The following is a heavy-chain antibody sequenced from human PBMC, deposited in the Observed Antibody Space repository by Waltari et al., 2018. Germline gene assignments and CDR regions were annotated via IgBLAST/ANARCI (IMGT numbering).Heavy chain of an antibody. D-gene: IGHD3-22*01. CDR1: GFPFSRSW. V-gene: IGHV3-7*01. J-gene: IGHJ4*02. Sequence: EVQLVESGGGLVQPGGSLRLSCAAAGFPFSRSWMGWVRQAPGKGLEWVANIKQDGSDKYYVDSVKGRFTISRDNPKNSLYLQMNSLRVEDTAIYYCARLNWDVVKAFDYWGQGTLVTVSS. CDR3: ARLNWDVVKAFDY. CDR2: IKQDGSDK.